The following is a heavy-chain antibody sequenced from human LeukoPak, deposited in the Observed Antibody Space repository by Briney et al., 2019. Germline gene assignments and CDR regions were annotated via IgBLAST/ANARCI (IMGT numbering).Heavy chain of an antibody. Sequence: VGSLRLSCAASGFTFDDYGMSWVRQAPGKGLEWVSGINSNGGSTGYAHSVKGRFTISRDNSANSLYLQMNRLRSEDTALYYCARVFSNDRILQWLVPYYFAYWGQGTVDSVSS. CDR1: GFTFDDYG. J-gene: IGHJ4*02. D-gene: IGHD3-3*01. V-gene: IGHV3-20*04. CDR3: ARVFSNDRILQWLVPYYFAY. CDR2: INSNGGST.